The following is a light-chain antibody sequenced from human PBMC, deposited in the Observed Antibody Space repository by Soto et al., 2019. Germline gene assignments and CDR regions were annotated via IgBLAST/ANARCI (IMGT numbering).Light chain of an antibody. CDR3: QQRTNWSSST. J-gene: IGKJ5*01. V-gene: IGKV3-11*01. Sequence: EIVLTQSPATLSLSPGERATLSCRASQSVRSYLAWYQQKPGQAPRLLIHDASSRATGIPARFSGSGSGTDFTLTISSLEPEDFAVYYCQQRTNWSSSTFGQGTRLEIK. CDR1: QSVRSY. CDR2: DAS.